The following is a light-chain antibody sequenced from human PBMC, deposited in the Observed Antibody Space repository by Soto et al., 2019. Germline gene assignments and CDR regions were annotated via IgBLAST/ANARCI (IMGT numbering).Light chain of an antibody. V-gene: IGKV3-11*01. CDR3: QQRHMWPIT. CDR2: DAY. Sequence: EIVLTQSPVTLSLSPGERATLSCRASQSFRGLLAWYQQKPGQAPRLLIYDAYNRATGIPPRFSGSGSGTDFTPTISSLEPEDSAVYYCQQRHMWPITFGQGTRLAIK. CDR1: QSFRGL. J-gene: IGKJ5*01.